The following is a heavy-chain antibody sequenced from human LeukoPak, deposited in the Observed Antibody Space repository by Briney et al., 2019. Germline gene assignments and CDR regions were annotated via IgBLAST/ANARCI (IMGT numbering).Heavy chain of an antibody. CDR1: GFTFRSYW. D-gene: IGHD6-6*01. V-gene: IGHV3-74*01. J-gene: IGHJ6*02. CDR2: INPDGTYI. CDR3: TRDSYSNSVYYGMDV. Sequence: PGGSLRLSCAASGFTFRSYWMHWVRQAPGRGLVRVSRINPDGTYINYTDSVRGRFTFSRDNAKNTLYLQMNSLRAEDTAVYYCTRDSYSNSVYYGMDVWGQGTTVTVSS.